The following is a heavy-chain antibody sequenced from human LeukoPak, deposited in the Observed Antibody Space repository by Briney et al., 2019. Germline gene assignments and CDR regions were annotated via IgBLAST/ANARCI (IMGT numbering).Heavy chain of an antibody. Sequence: PGGSLRLSCAASGFTFSSYAIHWVRQAPGKGLEWVTLISHDGRNKYYADSVKGRFTISRDNSKKTLYLEVNSLRAEDTAVYFRARGSHQDYFGSMTYLFDYWGQGTLATVSS. CDR3: ARGSHQDYFGSMTYLFDY. CDR1: GFTFSSYA. J-gene: IGHJ4*02. CDR2: ISHDGRNK. D-gene: IGHD3-10*01. V-gene: IGHV3-30*04.